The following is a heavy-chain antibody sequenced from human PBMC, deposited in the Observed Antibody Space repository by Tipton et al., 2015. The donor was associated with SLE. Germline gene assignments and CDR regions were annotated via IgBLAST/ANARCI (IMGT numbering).Heavy chain of an antibody. CDR2: ISGSGGST. J-gene: IGHJ4*02. CDR3: AKGGSGWSVPVDY. Sequence: SLRLSCAASGFTFSSYAMSWVRQAPGKGLEWVSAISGSGGSTYYADSVKGRFTISRENSKNTLYLQMNSLRAEDTAVYYCAKGGSGWSVPVDYWGQGTLVTVSS. V-gene: IGHV3-23*01. D-gene: IGHD6-19*01. CDR1: GFTFSSYA.